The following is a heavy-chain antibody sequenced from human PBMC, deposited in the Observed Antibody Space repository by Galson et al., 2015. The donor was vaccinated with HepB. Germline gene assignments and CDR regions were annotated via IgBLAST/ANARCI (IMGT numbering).Heavy chain of an antibody. J-gene: IGHJ4*02. CDR2: ISTKRGNT. D-gene: IGHD3-9*01. Sequence: SVKVSCKASGYTFNKYGIGWVRQAPGQGLEWMGWISTKRGNTKHAQNFQGRVTMTTETSTNTAYMELRSLRSADTAVYYCARDVDWAPDYWGQGTLVTVSS. CDR3: ARDVDWAPDY. V-gene: IGHV1-18*01. CDR1: GYTFNKYG.